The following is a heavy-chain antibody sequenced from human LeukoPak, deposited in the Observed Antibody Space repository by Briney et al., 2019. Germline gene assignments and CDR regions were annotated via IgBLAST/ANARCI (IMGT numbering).Heavy chain of an antibody. CDR1: GFTFSSYW. V-gene: IGHV3-7*01. CDR3: ARDLSQSGSYHNAFDI. CDR2: IKQDGSKK. D-gene: IGHD6-19*01. J-gene: IGHJ3*02. Sequence: PGGSLRLSCAASGFTFSSYWMSWVRQAPGKGLEWVANIKQDGSKKYYVDSVKGRFTISRDNTKNSLYLQMNSLRAEDTAVYYCARDLSQSGSYHNAFDIWGQGTMVTVSS.